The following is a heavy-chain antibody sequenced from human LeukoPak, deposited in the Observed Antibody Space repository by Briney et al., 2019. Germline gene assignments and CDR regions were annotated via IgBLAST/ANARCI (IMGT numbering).Heavy chain of an antibody. CDR1: GYTFTAYF. V-gene: IGHV1-2*02. Sequence: GASVKVSCKASGYTFTAYFIHWVRQAPGQGLEWMGVINPNSGGTKYAQNFQGRVTMTRDTSISTAYLDLSRLTSDDTAVYYCALPPGIVPTDFALDAWGQGTMVTVSS. CDR3: ALPPGIVPTDFALDA. J-gene: IGHJ3*01. D-gene: IGHD2-8*01. CDR2: INPNSGGT.